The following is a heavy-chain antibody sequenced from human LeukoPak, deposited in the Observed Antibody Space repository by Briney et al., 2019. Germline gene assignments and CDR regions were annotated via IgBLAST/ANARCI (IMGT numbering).Heavy chain of an antibody. V-gene: IGHV1-69*13. Sequence: SVKVSCKASGYTFTSYGISWVRQAPGQGLEWMGGIIPIFGTANYAQKFQGRVTITADESTSTAYMELRSLRSEDTAVYYCARGYFYDSNGYSFDYWGQGTLVTVSS. CDR2: IIPIFGTA. D-gene: IGHD3-22*01. J-gene: IGHJ4*02. CDR3: ARGYFYDSNGYSFDY. CDR1: GYTFTSYG.